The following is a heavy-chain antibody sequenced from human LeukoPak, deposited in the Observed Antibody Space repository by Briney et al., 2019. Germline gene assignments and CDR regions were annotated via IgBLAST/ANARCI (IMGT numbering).Heavy chain of an antibody. Sequence: GGSLRLSCAGSGFTFSSYWMHWVRQAPGKGLVWVSRINSDGSSTRYADSVKGRFTISRDNAKNTLYLQMNSLRAEDTAVYYCARDGSSWYNWFDPWGQGTLVTVSS. CDR1: GFTFSSYW. CDR2: INSDGSST. V-gene: IGHV3-74*01. CDR3: ARDGSSWYNWFDP. D-gene: IGHD6-13*01. J-gene: IGHJ5*02.